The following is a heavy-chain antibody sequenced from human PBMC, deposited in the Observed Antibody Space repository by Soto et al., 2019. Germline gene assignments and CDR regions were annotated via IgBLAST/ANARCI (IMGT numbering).Heavy chain of an antibody. Sequence: ASVKVSCKASGGTFNSYGISWVRQAPGQGLDWMGVIIPLYGTVNYAQKFQGRVSITADKSTSKAYMDLNSLRSDDTAVYYCARVRVIRGVITSHFGLWGQGTLVTVSS. V-gene: IGHV1-69*06. D-gene: IGHD3-10*01. CDR3: ARVRVIRGVITSHFGL. CDR1: GGTFNSYG. J-gene: IGHJ4*02. CDR2: IIPLYGTV.